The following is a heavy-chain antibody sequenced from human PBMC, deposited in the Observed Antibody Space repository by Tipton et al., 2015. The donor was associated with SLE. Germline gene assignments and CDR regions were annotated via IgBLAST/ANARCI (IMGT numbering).Heavy chain of an antibody. J-gene: IGHJ4*02. V-gene: IGHV3-21*01. CDR2: ISSSGNYI. Sequence: VQLVQSGGALAQPGRSLRLSCAASGFTFSGYNMNWVRQAPGKGLEWVSSISSSGNYIYYADSVKGRFTISRDNAKNSLFLQMNSLRADDTAVYYCARDLEGWGQGTLVTVSS. CDR3: ARDLEG. CDR1: GFTFSGYN.